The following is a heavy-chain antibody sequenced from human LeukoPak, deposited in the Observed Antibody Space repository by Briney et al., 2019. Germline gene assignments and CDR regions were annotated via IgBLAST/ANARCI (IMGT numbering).Heavy chain of an antibody. Sequence: EASVKVSCKTSGYTFTSYHMHWVRQAPGQGLEWVGILKSSGDTTVYAQKFQGRVTVTRDTSTSTVYMELSSLSSENTALYYCVREEAHTYNFDFWGPGTLVTVSS. CDR2: LKSSGDTT. CDR3: VREEAHTYNFDF. J-gene: IGHJ4*02. D-gene: IGHD5-18*01. CDR1: GYTFTSYH. V-gene: IGHV1-46*01.